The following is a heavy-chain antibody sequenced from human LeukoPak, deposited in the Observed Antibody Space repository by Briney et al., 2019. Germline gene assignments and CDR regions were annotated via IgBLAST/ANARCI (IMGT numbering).Heavy chain of an antibody. J-gene: IGHJ5*02. CDR1: GFTFSSYG. V-gene: IGHV3-33*01. D-gene: IGHD2-8*01. Sequence: GGSLRLSCAASGFTFSSYGMHWVRQAPGKGLEWVAVIWYDGSNNYYADSVKGRFTISRDNSKNTLYLQMNSLRAEDTAVYYCARDHRPYAVRAQNWFDPWGQGTLVTVSS. CDR2: IWYDGSNN. CDR3: ARDHRPYAVRAQNWFDP.